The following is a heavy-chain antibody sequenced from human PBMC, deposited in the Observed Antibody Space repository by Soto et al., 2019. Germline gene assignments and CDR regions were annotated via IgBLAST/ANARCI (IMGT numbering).Heavy chain of an antibody. CDR2: IYYSGST. CDR3: AREDYYYGMDV. CDR1: GGSISSYY. V-gene: IGHV4-59*01. J-gene: IGHJ6*02. Sequence: PSETLSLTCTVSGGSISSYYWSWIRQPPGKGLEWIGYIYYSGSTNYDPSLKSRVTISVDTSKNQFSLELSSVTAADTAVYYCAREDYYYGMDVWGQGTTVTVS.